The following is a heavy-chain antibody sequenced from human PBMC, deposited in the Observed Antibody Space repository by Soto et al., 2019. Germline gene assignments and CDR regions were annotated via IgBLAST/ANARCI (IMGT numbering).Heavy chain of an antibody. D-gene: IGHD6-19*01. V-gene: IGHV2-5*02. Sequence: QVTLRESGPTLVKPTQTLTLTCTFSGFSLTSSGAAVGWIRQPPGKALEWLASIHWADDTHYNPSLKNRAIITGDTSKNQVVLTMANMDPTDTATYYCARIVWLRFEFWGQGTPVTVSS. CDR1: GFSLTSSGAA. CDR2: IHWADDT. CDR3: ARIVWLRFEF. J-gene: IGHJ4*02.